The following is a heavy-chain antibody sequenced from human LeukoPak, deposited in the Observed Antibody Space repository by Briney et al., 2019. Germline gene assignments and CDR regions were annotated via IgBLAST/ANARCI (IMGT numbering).Heavy chain of an antibody. J-gene: IGHJ4*02. Sequence: GGSLRLSCAASGFTFSSYGMHWVRQAPGKGLEWVANIKKDGSEKYYVDSVKGRFTISRDNAKTSLYLQMNSLRAEDTAVYYCARHLSGITGYTYGRGIDYWGQGTLVTVSS. CDR3: ARHLSGITGYTYGRGIDY. CDR2: IKKDGSEK. CDR1: GFTFSSYG. D-gene: IGHD5-18*01. V-gene: IGHV3-7*01.